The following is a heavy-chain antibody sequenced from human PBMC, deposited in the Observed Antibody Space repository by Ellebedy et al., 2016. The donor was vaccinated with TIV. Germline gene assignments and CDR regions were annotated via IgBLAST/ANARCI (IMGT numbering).Heavy chain of an antibody. CDR3: PRVRGGWYLDL. CDR2: ISGGGQTI. J-gene: IGHJ4*02. D-gene: IGHD6-19*01. V-gene: IGHV3-48*01. Sequence: PGGSLRLSCAASGFAFSPYGRTWIRQAPGKGLEWLSVISGGGQTIYSADSVRGRFTISRNNAKNSLYLQVNSLRVEDTAVYYCPRVRGGWYLDLWGQGTLVTVSS. CDR1: GFAFSPYG.